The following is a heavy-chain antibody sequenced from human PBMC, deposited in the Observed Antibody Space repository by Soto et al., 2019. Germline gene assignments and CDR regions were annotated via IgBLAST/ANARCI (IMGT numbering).Heavy chain of an antibody. CDR3: ARVYDFLGYGMDV. Sequence: PSETLSLTCTVSGGSISSGDYYWSWTRQPPGKGLEWIGYIYYSGSTYYNPSLKSRVTISVDASKNQFSLKLSSVTAADTAVYYCARVYDFLGYGMDVWGQGTTVTVSS. CDR1: GGSISSGDYY. CDR2: IYYSGST. V-gene: IGHV4-30-4*01. J-gene: IGHJ6*02. D-gene: IGHD3-3*01.